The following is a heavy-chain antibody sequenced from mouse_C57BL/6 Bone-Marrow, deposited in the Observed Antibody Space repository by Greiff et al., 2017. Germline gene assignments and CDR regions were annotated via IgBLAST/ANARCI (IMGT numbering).Heavy chain of an antibody. D-gene: IGHD2-2*01. CDR2: IDPENGDT. CDR1: GFNIKDDY. V-gene: IGHV14-4*01. CDR3: TSLGWIRRWYFDV. Sequence: VQLQQSGAELVRPGASVKLSCTASGFNIKDDYMPWVKQRPEQGLEWIGWIDPENGDTEYASKFKGKATITADTSSNTAYLQLSSLTSEDTAVYVCTSLGWIRRWYFDVWGTGTTVTVSS. J-gene: IGHJ1*03.